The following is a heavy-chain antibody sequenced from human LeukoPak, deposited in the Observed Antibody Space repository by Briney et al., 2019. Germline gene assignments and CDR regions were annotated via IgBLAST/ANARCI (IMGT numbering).Heavy chain of an antibody. CDR2: ISYDGSNK. Sequence: GGSLRLSCAASGFTFSSYAMHWVRQAPGKGLEWVAVISYDGSNKYYAGSVKGRFTISRDNSKNTLYLQMNSLRAEDTAVYYCARDHGGGSYFDYWGQGTLVTVSS. V-gene: IGHV3-30*04. CDR1: GFTFSSYA. CDR3: ARDHGGGSYFDY. D-gene: IGHD2-15*01. J-gene: IGHJ4*02.